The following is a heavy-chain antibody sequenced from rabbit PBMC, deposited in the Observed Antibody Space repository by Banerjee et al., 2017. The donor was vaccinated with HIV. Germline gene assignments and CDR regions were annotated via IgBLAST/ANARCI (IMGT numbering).Heavy chain of an antibody. CDR1: GFTLSSYW. CDR2: IYAGSSGDT. Sequence: QEQLVESGGGLVQPEGSLTLTCKASGFTLSSYWMWWVRQAPGKGLEWIACIYAGSSGDTYYASWAKGRFTISKTSSTTVTLQMTSLTAADTATYFCARASYTYGYAGYAYAFNLWGPGTLVTVS. J-gene: IGHJ4*01. D-gene: IGHD6-1*01. CDR3: ARASYTYGYAGYAYAFNL. V-gene: IGHV1S45*01.